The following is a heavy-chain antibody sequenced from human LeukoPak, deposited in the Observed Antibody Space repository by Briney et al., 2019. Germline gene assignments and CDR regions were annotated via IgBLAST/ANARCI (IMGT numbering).Heavy chain of an antibody. CDR1: GGSISSSSYY. Sequence: PSETLSLTCTVSGGSISSSSYYWGWIRQPPGKGLEWIGSIYYSGSTYYNPSLKSRVTISVDTSKNQFSLKLSSVTAADTAVYYCARLGGEVATKPFDYWGQGTLVTVSS. CDR3: ARLGGEVATKPFDY. V-gene: IGHV4-39*01. CDR2: IYYSGST. D-gene: IGHD2-21*02. J-gene: IGHJ4*02.